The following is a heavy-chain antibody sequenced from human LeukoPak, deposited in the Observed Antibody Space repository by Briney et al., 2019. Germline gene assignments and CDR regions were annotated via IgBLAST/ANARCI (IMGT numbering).Heavy chain of an antibody. CDR3: ARGIHNSGYYET. Sequence: ASMKVSCKASGHTFTAYYIHWVRQAPGQGLEWMGWINPNSGVTNYAQKLQGRVTMTRDTSINTGYMEMRRLTSDDTAVYYCARGIHNSGYYETWGQGTLVTVSS. CDR2: INPNSGVT. J-gene: IGHJ4*02. CDR1: GHTFTAYY. D-gene: IGHD3-22*01. V-gene: IGHV1-2*02.